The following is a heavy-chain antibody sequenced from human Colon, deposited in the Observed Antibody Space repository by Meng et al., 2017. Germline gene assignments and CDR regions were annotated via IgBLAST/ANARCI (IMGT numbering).Heavy chain of an antibody. Sequence: APARGNPPETLSPTCTVSGGSISSGRYYWGWIRQPPGKGLEWIGTISYSGSTYFNPSLKSRVTISEDTSKNQFSLKLNSVTAADTAVYYCARDHGTSSWFYYWGQGTLVTVSS. V-gene: IGHV4-39*07. CDR3: ARDHGTSSWFYY. CDR2: ISYSGST. D-gene: IGHD6-13*01. J-gene: IGHJ4*02. CDR1: GGSISSGRYY.